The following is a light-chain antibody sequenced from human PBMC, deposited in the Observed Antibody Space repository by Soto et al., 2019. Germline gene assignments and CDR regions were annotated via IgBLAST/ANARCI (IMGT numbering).Light chain of an antibody. J-gene: IGKJ2*01. CDR2: GAS. CDR3: QQYGISPYT. Sequence: EIVLTQSPGTLSLSPGERATLSCRASQSVSSSYLAWYQQKPGQAPRLLIYGASSRATGIPDRFSGSGSGTDFTLTISRLEAEDFAVYYCQQYGISPYTFGQGTKLEIK. V-gene: IGKV3-20*01. CDR1: QSVSSSY.